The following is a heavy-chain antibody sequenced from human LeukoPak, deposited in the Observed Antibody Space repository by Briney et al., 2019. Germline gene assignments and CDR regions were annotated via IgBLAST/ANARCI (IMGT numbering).Heavy chain of an antibody. CDR2: IYYSGST. J-gene: IGHJ6*03. D-gene: IGHD6-13*01. Sequence: SETLSLTCIVSGGSISSYYWSWIRQPPGKGLEWIGYIYYSGSTNYNASLKSRVTISVDTSKNQFSLKLSSVTAADTAVYYCARVGWGSSWYSAEYYYYYMDVWGKGTTVTVSS. CDR3: ARVGWGSSWYSAEYYYYYMDV. V-gene: IGHV4-59*01. CDR1: GGSISSYY.